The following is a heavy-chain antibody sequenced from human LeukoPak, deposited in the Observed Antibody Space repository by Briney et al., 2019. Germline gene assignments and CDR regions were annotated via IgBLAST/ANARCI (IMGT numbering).Heavy chain of an antibody. Sequence: SVKVSCKASGGTFSSYAISWVRQAPGQGLEWMGRIIPILGIANYAQKFQGRVTITADKSTSTAYMELSSLRSEDTAVYYCASDYYDSSGRKHRNAFDIWGQGTMVTVSS. V-gene: IGHV1-69*04. J-gene: IGHJ3*02. CDR3: ASDYYDSSGRKHRNAFDI. CDR1: GGTFSSYA. D-gene: IGHD3-22*01. CDR2: IIPILGIA.